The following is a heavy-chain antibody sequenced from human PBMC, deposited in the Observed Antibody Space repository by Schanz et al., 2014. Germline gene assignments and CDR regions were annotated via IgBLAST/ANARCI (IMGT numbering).Heavy chain of an antibody. V-gene: IGHV3-23*04. Sequence: AQLVESGGGVVQPGGSLRLSCAASGFTFSTYWMHWVRQAPGKGLEWVSLISGRGDSTHYADSVKGRFTISRDNSRKTLHLQMDGLRVEDTAVYYCAMGGYQLHQWGQGTLVTVSS. CDR2: ISGRGDST. J-gene: IGHJ4*02. CDR1: GFTFSTYW. D-gene: IGHD1-7*01. CDR3: AMGGYQLHQ.